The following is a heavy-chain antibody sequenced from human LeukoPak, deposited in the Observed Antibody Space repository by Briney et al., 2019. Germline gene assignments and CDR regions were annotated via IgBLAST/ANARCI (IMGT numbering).Heavy chain of an antibody. CDR2: INPNSGGT. J-gene: IGHJ6*02. V-gene: IGHV1-2*02. CDR3: ARGGGLGCSGGSCYGHYYYGMDV. CDR1: GYTFTGYY. Sequence: ASVKLSCKASGYTFTGYYMHWVRQAPGQGLEWMGWINPNSGGTNYAQKFQGRVTMTRDTSISTAYMELSRLRSDDTAVYYCARGGGLGCSGGSCYGHYYYGMDVWGQGTTVTVSS. D-gene: IGHD2-15*01.